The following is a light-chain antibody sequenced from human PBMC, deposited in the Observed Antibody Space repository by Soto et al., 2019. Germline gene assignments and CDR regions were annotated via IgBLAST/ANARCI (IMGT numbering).Light chain of an antibody. CDR3: QQYGRSRT. Sequence: EIVLTQSPGTLSLSPGERATLSCRASQSVSSSYLAWYQQKPGQAPRLLIYGASSRATGIPDRFSGSGSGTDFTLTISRLEPEDFAVYYCQQYGRSRTFGQGTKVDMK. V-gene: IGKV3-20*01. J-gene: IGKJ1*01. CDR2: GAS. CDR1: QSVSSSY.